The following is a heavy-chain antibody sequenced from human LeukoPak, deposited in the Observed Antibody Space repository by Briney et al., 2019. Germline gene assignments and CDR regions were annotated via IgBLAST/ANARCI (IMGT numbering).Heavy chain of an antibody. V-gene: IGHV3-33*01. CDR2: IWYDGSNK. CDR1: GFTFSSYG. J-gene: IGHJ4*02. Sequence: GGSLRLSCAASGFTFSSYGMHWVRQAPGKGLEWVAVIWYDGSNKYYADSVKGRSTISRDNSKNTLYLQMNSLRAEDTAVYYCARVAYCGGDCYYFDYWGQGTLVTVSS. D-gene: IGHD2-21*02. CDR3: ARVAYCGGDCYYFDY.